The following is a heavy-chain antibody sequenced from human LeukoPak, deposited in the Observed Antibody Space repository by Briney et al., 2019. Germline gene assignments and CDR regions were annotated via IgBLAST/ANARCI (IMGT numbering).Heavy chain of an antibody. J-gene: IGHJ3*02. V-gene: IGHV3-30*02. D-gene: IGHD2-2*01. Sequence: GGALRLSCAASGFTLSSYGTHWVRQAPGKGLEWVAFIRYDGSKKEYTESLKGRFTISREDSKNTLYLQMNSLRPEAPAVYYCAKVRIPAALMAFDIWGQGTMVTVSS. CDR1: GFTLSSYG. CDR3: AKVRIPAALMAFDI. CDR2: IRYDGSKK.